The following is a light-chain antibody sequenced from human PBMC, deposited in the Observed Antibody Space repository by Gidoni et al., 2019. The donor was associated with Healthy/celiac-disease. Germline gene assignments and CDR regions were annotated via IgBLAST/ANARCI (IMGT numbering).Light chain of an antibody. J-gene: IGKJ1*01. CDR1: QSSSSY. CDR2: AAS. Sequence: DIQMAHSPSSLSASVGDRVTIPCRASQSSSSYLHWYQQKPGKAPKLLIYAASSLQSGVPSRFSGSGSGTDFTLTISSLQPEDFATYYCQQSYSTPRTFGQGTKVEIK. CDR3: QQSYSTPRT. V-gene: IGKV1-39*01.